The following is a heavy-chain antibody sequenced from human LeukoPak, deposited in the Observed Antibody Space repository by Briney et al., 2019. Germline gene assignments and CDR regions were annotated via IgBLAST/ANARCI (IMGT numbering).Heavy chain of an antibody. CDR1: GFTFDDYA. D-gene: IGHD3-3*01. Sequence: GRSLRLSCAASGFTFDDYAMHWVRQAPGKGLEWVSGISWNSGSIGYADSVKGRFTISRDNAKNSLYLQMNSLRAEDTALYYCAKDTRIFGVVTPYYFDYWGQGTLVTVSS. J-gene: IGHJ4*02. CDR2: ISWNSGSI. CDR3: AKDTRIFGVVTPYYFDY. V-gene: IGHV3-9*01.